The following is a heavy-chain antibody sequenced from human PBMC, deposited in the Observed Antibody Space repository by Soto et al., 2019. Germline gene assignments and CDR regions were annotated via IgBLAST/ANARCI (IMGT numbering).Heavy chain of an antibody. Sequence: QVQLVQSGAEVKKPGASVKVSCKASGYTFTSYGIIWVRQAPGQGLEWMGGISAYNGNTNYARKLQGRVTMTTDTSTSTAYMELRSLRSDDTAVYYCARACTVTVRNWFDPWGQGTLVTVSS. J-gene: IGHJ5*02. CDR1: GYTFTSYG. CDR3: ARACTVTVRNWFDP. V-gene: IGHV1-18*01. D-gene: IGHD4-4*01. CDR2: ISAYNGNT.